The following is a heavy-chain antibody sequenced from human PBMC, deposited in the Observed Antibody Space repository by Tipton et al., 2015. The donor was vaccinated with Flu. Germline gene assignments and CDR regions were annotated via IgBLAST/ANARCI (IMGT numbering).Heavy chain of an antibody. Sequence: TLSLTCTVSGASLSSGYSYWSWVRQPAGKGLEWIGRIFTTGSTNYNPSLKSRVTISVDTSKNQFSLTLSSVTAADTAVYYCARRDYSNYVSDPKNWFDPWGQRTPVTVSS. J-gene: IGHJ5*02. CDR3: ARRDYSNYVSDPKNWFDP. CDR2: IFTTGST. V-gene: IGHV4-61*02. D-gene: IGHD4-11*01. CDR1: GASLSSGYSY.